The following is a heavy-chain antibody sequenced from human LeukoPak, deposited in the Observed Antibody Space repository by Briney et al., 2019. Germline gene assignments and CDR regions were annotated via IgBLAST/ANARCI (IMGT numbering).Heavy chain of an antibody. J-gene: IGHJ4*02. Sequence: GGSLRLSCAASGFTFSSYSMNWVRQAPGKGLEWVSSISSSSSYIYYADSVKGRFTISRDNAKNSLYLQMNSLRAEDTAVYYCAKDLTPYLYGGSSADYWGQGTLVTVSS. CDR2: ISSSSSYI. CDR3: AKDLTPYLYGGSSADY. CDR1: GFTFSSYS. V-gene: IGHV3-21*01. D-gene: IGHD4-23*01.